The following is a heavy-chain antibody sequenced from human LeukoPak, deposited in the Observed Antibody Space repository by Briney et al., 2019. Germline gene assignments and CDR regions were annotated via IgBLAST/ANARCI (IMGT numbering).Heavy chain of an antibody. CDR3: AKDSDYAAPD. D-gene: IGHD2-2*01. CDR2: IRNDGSNK. V-gene: IGHV3-30*02. CDR1: GITFRSYG. Sequence: GGSLRLSCAASGITFRSYGMHWVRQAPGKGVEGVAFIRNDGSNKYYADSVKGRFTIYRDNSKNTVYLQMNSLRTEDTAVYYCAKDSDYAAPDWGQGTLVTVSS. J-gene: IGHJ4*02.